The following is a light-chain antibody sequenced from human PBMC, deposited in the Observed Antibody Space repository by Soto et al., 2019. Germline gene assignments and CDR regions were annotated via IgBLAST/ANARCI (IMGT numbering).Light chain of an antibody. CDR1: QNISTY. J-gene: IGKJ4*01. CDR2: DAS. V-gene: IGKV3-11*01. Sequence: EIVLTQSPATLSLSPGERATLSCRASQNISTYLAWYQQKPGQAPRLLIYDASNRATGIPARCSGGGSGTAFTLTISSLEPEDFAVYYCQHRSSWPLIFGGGTKVEIK. CDR3: QHRSSWPLI.